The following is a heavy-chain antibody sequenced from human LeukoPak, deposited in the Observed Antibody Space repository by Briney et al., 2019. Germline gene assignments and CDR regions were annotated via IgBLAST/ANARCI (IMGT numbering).Heavy chain of an antibody. CDR2: INPNSGGT. CDR1: GYTFTGYY. Sequence: ASVKVSCKASGYTFTGYYMHWVRQAPGQGLEWMGWINPNSGGTNYAQKFQGRVTMTRDTSISTAYMELSRLRSDDTAVYYCARDGALYDTLTGYSTDAFDIWGQGTMVTVSS. D-gene: IGHD3-9*01. J-gene: IGHJ3*02. CDR3: ARDGALYDTLTGYSTDAFDI. V-gene: IGHV1-2*02.